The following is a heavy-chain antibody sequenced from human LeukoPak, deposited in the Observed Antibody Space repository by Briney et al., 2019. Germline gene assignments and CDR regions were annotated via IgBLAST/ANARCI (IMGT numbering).Heavy chain of an antibody. CDR2: ISYDGSNK. D-gene: IGHD3-22*01. CDR1: GFTFSSYA. J-gene: IGHJ4*02. CDR3: ARASYYYDSSGYHNFDY. Sequence: GGSLRLSCAASGFTFSSYAMHWVRQAPGKGLEWVAVISYDGSNKYYADSVKGRFTISRDNSKNTLYLQMNSLRAEDTAVYYCARASYYYDSSGYHNFDYWGQGTLVTVSS. V-gene: IGHV3-30*04.